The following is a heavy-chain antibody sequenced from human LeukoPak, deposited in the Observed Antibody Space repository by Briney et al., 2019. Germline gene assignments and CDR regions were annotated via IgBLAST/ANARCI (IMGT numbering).Heavy chain of an antibody. CDR1: GFTVSSDY. D-gene: IGHD6-19*01. V-gene: IGHV3-23*01. Sequence: PGGSLRLSCAASGFTVSSDYMGWVRQAPEKGLEWVSGIGGSDGRTYYADSVKGRFTISRDNSKNTLYLQMNSLRAEDTAIYYCAKMPVSYSSGWSTFDYWGQGSLVTVSS. J-gene: IGHJ4*02. CDR3: AKMPVSYSSGWSTFDY. CDR2: IGGSDGRT.